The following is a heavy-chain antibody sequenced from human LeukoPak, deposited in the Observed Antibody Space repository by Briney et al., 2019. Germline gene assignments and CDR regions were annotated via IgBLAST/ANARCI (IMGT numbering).Heavy chain of an antibody. CDR3: ARHYQRTGLFDY. Sequence: SETLSLTCTVSGGSISSYYWSCIRQPAGKGLEWIGRIYTSGSTNYNPSLKSRVTISVDTSKNQFSLKLSSVTAADTAVYYCARHYQRTGLFDYWGQGTLVTVSS. V-gene: IGHV4-4*07. J-gene: IGHJ4*02. CDR2: IYTSGST. CDR1: GGSISSYY. D-gene: IGHD2-2*01.